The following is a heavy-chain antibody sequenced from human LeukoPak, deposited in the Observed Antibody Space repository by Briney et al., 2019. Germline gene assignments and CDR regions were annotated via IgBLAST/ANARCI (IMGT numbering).Heavy chain of an antibody. CDR2: IKQDGSEK. CDR3: ASFDGELLDY. Sequence: SGRSLRLSCAASGFTVSSNYMSWVRQAPGKGLEWVANIKQDGSEKYYVDSVKGRFTISRDNAKNSLYLQMNSLRAEDTAVYYCASFDGELLDYWGQGTLVTVSS. V-gene: IGHV3-7*01. J-gene: IGHJ4*02. CDR1: GFTVSSNY. D-gene: IGHD1-26*01.